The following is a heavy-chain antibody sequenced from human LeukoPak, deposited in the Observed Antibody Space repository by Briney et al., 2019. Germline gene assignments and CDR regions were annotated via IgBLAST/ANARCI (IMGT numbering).Heavy chain of an antibody. D-gene: IGHD3-10*02. V-gene: IGHV1-24*01. Sequence: ASVKVSCKVSGYTLTELSMHWVRQAPGKGLEWMGGFDPEDGETNYAQKFQGRVTMTEDTSTDTAYMELSSLRSEDTAVYCATDLPPYYYVRGTPFDIWGQGTLVTVSS. J-gene: IGHJ3*02. CDR3: ATDLPPYYYVRGTPFDI. CDR1: GYTLTELS. CDR2: FDPEDGET.